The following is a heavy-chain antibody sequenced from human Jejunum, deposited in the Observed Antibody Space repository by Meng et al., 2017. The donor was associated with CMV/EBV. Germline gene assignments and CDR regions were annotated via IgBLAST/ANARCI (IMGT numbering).Heavy chain of an antibody. J-gene: IGHJ4*02. Sequence: VQTSQSVFGLKQPGASVKVSYMPSGYPFTSYAINWVRQAPGQGPDWMGWIDPNTGNPTYDQGFTGRFVFSLDTSVSTAYLQINSLRADDTAVYYCARDSPLDGYSLLDYWGQGTLVTVSS. CDR3: ARDSPLDGYSLLDY. D-gene: IGHD5-24*01. CDR2: IDPNTGNP. V-gene: IGHV7-4-1*02. CDR1: GYPFTSYA.